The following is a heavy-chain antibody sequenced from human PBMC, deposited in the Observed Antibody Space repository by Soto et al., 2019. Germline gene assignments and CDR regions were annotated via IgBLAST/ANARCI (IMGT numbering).Heavy chain of an antibody. J-gene: IGHJ4*02. CDR2: ISSSGRTI. V-gene: IGHV3-48*03. D-gene: IGHD1-26*01. CDR1: GFSFNTYE. Sequence: VQLVESGGGLVQPGGSPRLSSAASGFSFNTYEMNWVRQAPGKGLEWVSYISSSGRTIYYADSVKGRFTVSRDNGKNSLYLQMNSLRAEDTAVYYCAYGGSCDYWGQGTQVTVSS. CDR3: AYGGSCDY.